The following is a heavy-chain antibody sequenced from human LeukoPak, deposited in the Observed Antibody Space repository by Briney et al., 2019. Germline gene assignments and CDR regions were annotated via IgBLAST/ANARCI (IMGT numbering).Heavy chain of an antibody. D-gene: IGHD6-19*01. J-gene: IGHJ4*02. V-gene: IGHV1-8*01. CDR3: ARAGIAVAGLDY. CDR1: GYTFTSYD. Sequence: ASVKVSCKASGYTFTSYDINWVRQATGQGLEWMGWMNPNSGNTGYAQKFQGRVTMTRNTSISTAYMELSSLRSEDTAVYYCARAGIAVAGLDYWGQGTLVTVSS. CDR2: MNPNSGNT.